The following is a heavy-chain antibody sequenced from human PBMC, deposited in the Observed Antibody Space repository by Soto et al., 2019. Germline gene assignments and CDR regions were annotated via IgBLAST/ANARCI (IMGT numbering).Heavy chain of an antibody. CDR2: VKDGGST. J-gene: IGHJ4*02. V-gene: IGHV4-34*01. CDR1: GGSLTGYY. Sequence: QVQLQQWGAGLLKPSETLSLTCTVNGGSLTGYYWSWIRQPPGKGLEWIGEVKDGGSTNYGPSLRGRVSTSADTSKTPYSLRLNSVTAADTAVYFCARGQEGIVATHWAQGALVTVS. D-gene: IGHD5-12*01. CDR3: ARGQEGIVATH.